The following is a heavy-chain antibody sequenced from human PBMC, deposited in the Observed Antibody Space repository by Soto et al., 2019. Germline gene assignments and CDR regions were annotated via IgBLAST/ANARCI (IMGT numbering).Heavy chain of an antibody. CDR2: ISYDGSNK. Sequence: GGSLRLSCAASGFTFSSYAMHWVRQAPGKGLEWVAVISYDGSNKYYADSVKGRFTISRDNSKNTLYLQMNSLRAEDTAVYYCARGLRYFACLSPFDYGGQGTLVTVSP. J-gene: IGHJ4*02. V-gene: IGHV3-30-3*01. D-gene: IGHD3-9*01. CDR1: GFTFSSYA. CDR3: ARGLRYFACLSPFDY.